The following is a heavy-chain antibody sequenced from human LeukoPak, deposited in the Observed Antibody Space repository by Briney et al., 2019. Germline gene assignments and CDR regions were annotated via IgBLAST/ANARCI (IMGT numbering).Heavy chain of an antibody. CDR1: GGTFSSYA. Sequence: SVKVSCKASGGTFSSYAISWVRQAPGQGLEWTGGIIPIFGTANYAQKFQGRVTITTDESTSTAYMELSSLRSEDTAVYYCARREGIYYYMDVWGKGTTVTVSS. J-gene: IGHJ6*03. CDR3: ARREGIYYYMDV. V-gene: IGHV1-69*05. CDR2: IIPIFGTA.